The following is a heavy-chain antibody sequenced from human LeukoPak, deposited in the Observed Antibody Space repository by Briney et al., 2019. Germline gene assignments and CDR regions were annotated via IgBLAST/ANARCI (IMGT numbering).Heavy chain of an antibody. Sequence: SVSVSSTPSGGTFSTDAISWVRQAPGPGLGWMGRIIPIRGIADYAQKFQGRVTITADKSMSTAYMELSSLRSEDTAVYYCARAQHIVVVTAQIKNWFAPWGQGTLVTVSS. CDR1: GGTFSTDA. CDR2: IIPIRGIA. V-gene: IGHV1-69*04. J-gene: IGHJ5*02. CDR3: ARAQHIVVVTAQIKNWFAP. D-gene: IGHD2-21*02.